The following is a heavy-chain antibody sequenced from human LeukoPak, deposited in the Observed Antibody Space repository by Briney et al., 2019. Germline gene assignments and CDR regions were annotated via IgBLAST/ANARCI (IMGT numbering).Heavy chain of an antibody. D-gene: IGHD6-19*01. V-gene: IGHV3-30*02. CDR3: ARDQSRGCLDH. CDR2: IRYEEINK. CDR1: GFTFSSYG. Sequence: GGSLRLSCAASGFTFSSYGMHWVREAPGKGLECVGFIRYEEINKYYADSVKGRFTISRDNSKNTLYLQMNSLRAEDTAVYYCARDQSRGCLDHWGQGTLVTVSS. J-gene: IGHJ4*02.